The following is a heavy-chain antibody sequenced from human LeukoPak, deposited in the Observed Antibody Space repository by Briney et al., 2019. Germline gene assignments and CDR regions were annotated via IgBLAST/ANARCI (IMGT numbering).Heavy chain of an antibody. CDR3: ARGRVVAAMRAFDI. CDR2: IYPGDSDT. Sequence: GESLKISCKGSGYNFTRCWIGWVRQMGGRGLEWMGIIYPGDSDTNYSPSFRGQVTISADTSISTAYLQWSSLKASDTAMYYCARGRVVAAMRAFDIWGQGTRVTVSS. CDR1: GYNFTRCW. D-gene: IGHD2-21*02. V-gene: IGHV5-51*01. J-gene: IGHJ3*02.